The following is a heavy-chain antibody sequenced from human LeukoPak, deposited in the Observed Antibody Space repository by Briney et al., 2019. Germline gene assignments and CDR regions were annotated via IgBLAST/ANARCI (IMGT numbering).Heavy chain of an antibody. Sequence: AASVKVSCKASGYTFTGYYMHWVRQAPGQGLEWMGWINPNSGGTNYAQKFQGRVTMTRDTSISTAYMELSRLRSDDTAVYYCARDLDYGDSYYFDYWGQGTLVTVPS. CDR1: GYTFTGYY. V-gene: IGHV1-2*02. CDR2: INPNSGGT. CDR3: ARDLDYGDSYYFDY. D-gene: IGHD4-17*01. J-gene: IGHJ4*02.